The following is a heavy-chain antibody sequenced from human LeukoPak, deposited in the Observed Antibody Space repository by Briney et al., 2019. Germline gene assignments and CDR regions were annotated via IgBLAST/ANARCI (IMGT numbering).Heavy chain of an antibody. CDR2: MNPNSGNT. J-gene: IGHJ3*02. D-gene: IGHD3-22*01. Sequence: GASVKVSCKASGYTFTSYGINWVRQATGQGLEWMGWMNPNSGNTGYAQKFQGRVTMTRNTSISTAYMELSSLRFEDTAVYYCARGSYDSSGYYSYEDAFDIWGQGTMVTVSS. V-gene: IGHV1-8*01. CDR1: GYTFTSYG. CDR3: ARGSYDSSGYYSYEDAFDI.